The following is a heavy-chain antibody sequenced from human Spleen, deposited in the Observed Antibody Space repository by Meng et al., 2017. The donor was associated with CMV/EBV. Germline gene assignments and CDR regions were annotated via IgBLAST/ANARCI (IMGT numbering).Heavy chain of an antibody. CDR3: ARARGPRYCSVASCYYYYGMDV. Sequence: SETLSLTCTVSGYSISSGYYWGWIQQPPGKGLEWIGSIYHSGSTYYNPSLKSRVTISVDTSKNQFSLKLSSVTAADTAVYYCARARGPRYCSVASCYYYYGMDVWGQGTTVTVSS. CDR1: GYSISSGYY. CDR2: IYHSGST. V-gene: IGHV4-38-2*02. D-gene: IGHD2-15*01. J-gene: IGHJ6*02.